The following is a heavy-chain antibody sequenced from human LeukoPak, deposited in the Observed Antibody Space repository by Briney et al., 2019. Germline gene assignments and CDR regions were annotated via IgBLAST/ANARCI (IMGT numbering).Heavy chain of an antibody. CDR2: ISPYNGDT. D-gene: IGHD4-17*01. J-gene: IGHJ3*02. CDR3: ARDYGEEGDAFDI. V-gene: IGHV1-18*04. Sequence: ASVKVSCKTSGYTFTSYAVGWVRQAPGQGLEWMGWISPYNGDTKYAQNVQGRLTLTTDTSTRTVYMELSSLRSEDTAVYYCARDYGEEGDAFDIWGQGTMVTVSS. CDR1: GYTFTSYA.